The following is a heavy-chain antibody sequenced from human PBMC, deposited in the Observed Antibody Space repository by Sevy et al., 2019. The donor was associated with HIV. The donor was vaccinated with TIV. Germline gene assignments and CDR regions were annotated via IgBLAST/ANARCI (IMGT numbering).Heavy chain of an antibody. V-gene: IGHV3-49*04. Sequence: GGSLSLSCTASGFTFGDYCMTWVRQAPGKGLGWVAFLKSDVYGGTVDHAASVRGRFVISRDDSKTIAYLQMNDLKTEDTGVYYCTRWKAAQSIFDYWGQGALVTVSS. J-gene: IGHJ4*02. CDR3: TRWKAAQSIFDY. CDR2: LKSDVYGGTV. D-gene: IGHD6-13*01. CDR1: GFTFGDYC.